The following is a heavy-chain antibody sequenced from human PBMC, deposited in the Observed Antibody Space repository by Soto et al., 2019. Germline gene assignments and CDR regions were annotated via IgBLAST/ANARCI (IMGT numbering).Heavy chain of an antibody. Sequence: QVQLVQSGAEVKKPGSSVKVSCKASGGTFSSYAISWVRQAPGQGLEWMGGIIPIFGTANYAQKFQGRVTITADEXTXTXXMELSSLRSEDTAVYYCARVGIVQMTTVTYNWFDPWGQGTLVTVSS. J-gene: IGHJ5*02. D-gene: IGHD4-4*01. CDR3: ARVGIVQMTTVTYNWFDP. V-gene: IGHV1-69*12. CDR2: IIPIFGTA. CDR1: GGTFSSYA.